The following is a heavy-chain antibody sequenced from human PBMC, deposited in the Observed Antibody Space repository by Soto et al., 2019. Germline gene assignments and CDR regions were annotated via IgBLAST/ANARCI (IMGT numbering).Heavy chain of an antibody. V-gene: IGHV3-23*01. CDR2: ISGSGGKT. CDR1: GFNFNDYA. J-gene: IGHJ6*02. Sequence: EVQILESGGGLVQPGGSLRLACVVSGFNFNDYAMSWVRQAPGKGLEWMSVISGSGGKTYYADSVKGRFTISRDNSKNTLFLQVNSLRAGETAVYYCETPGRAYGAGDEDHEYGMDAWGQGTTVIVSS. D-gene: IGHD4-17*01. CDR3: ETPGRAYGAGDEDHEYGMDA.